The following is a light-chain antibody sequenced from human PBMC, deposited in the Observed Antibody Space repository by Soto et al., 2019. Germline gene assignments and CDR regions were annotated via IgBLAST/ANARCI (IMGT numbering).Light chain of an antibody. J-gene: IGKJ1*01. CDR2: WTS. CDR3: QQYYSAPPT. CDR1: XSVXYSSNNENS. Sequence: DIVMTQAPDSLAVXXXXXXXXXXXXXXSVXYSSNNENSLAWYQQKPGQPPNLLIYWTSTRESGVPDRFSGSGSGTDFTLTISSLQAEDVAVYYCQQYYSAPPTFGQGTKVDIK. V-gene: IGKV4-1*01.